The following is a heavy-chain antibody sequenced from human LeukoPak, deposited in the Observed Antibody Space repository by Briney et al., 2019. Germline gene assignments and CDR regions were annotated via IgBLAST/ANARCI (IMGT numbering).Heavy chain of an antibody. J-gene: IGHJ5*02. CDR2: IYHSGST. V-gene: IGHV4-4*02. CDR1: GGSISSRNW. D-gene: IGHD6-13*01. CDR3: ARGVAAAAGNWFDP. Sequence: SETLSLTCAVSGGSISSRNWWSWVRQPPGKGLEWIGEIYHSGSTNYNPSLKTRVTISVDKSKNQFSLKLSSVTAADTAVYYCARGVAAAAGNWFDPWGQGTLVTVSS.